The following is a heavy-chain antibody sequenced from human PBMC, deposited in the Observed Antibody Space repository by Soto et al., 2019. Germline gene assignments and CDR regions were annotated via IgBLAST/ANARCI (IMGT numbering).Heavy chain of an antibody. Sequence: GASVKVSCKASGYTFTMYGISWVRQAPGQGLEWMGWISAYNGHTNYAQKFQDKVTVTTDTSTSTAYMELRSLRSDDTAVYYCARADTLTGTTRYYFDYWGQGTLVTVSS. CDR1: GYTFTMYG. CDR3: ARADTLTGTTRYYFDY. CDR2: ISAYNGHT. J-gene: IGHJ4*02. D-gene: IGHD1-20*01. V-gene: IGHV1-18*01.